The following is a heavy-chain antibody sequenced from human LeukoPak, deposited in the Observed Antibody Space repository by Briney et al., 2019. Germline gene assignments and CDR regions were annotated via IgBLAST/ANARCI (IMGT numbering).Heavy chain of an antibody. J-gene: IGHJ6*03. CDR1: GFTVFSNY. CDR2: IYSDGTT. CDR3: ARELSDYYYYMYV. D-gene: IGHD2-21*01. Sequence: GGSLRLSWASSGFTVFSNYMSWVRQAPGKGLEWVSVIYSDGTTYYADSVQGRFTISRDNSKNTVYLQMKSLRAEDTAVYFCARELSDYYYYMYVWGKGTTVTVSS. V-gene: IGHV3-53*01.